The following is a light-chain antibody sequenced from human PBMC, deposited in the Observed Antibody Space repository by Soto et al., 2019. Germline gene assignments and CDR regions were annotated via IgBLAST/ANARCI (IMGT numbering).Light chain of an antibody. CDR2: GAS. J-gene: IGKJ1*01. Sequence: EIVMTQSPGTLSVSPGDRATLSCRASQSVSSNLAWYQQTPGQAPRLLIYGASTRATGIPARFSGSGSGTEFTLTISGLQSEDFAVYYCQQYNLWPRTFGQGTKVEIK. V-gene: IGKV3-15*01. CDR3: QQYNLWPRT. CDR1: QSVSSN.